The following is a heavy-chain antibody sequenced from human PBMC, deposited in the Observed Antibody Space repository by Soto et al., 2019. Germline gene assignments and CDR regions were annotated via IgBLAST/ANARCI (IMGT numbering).Heavy chain of an antibody. CDR3: VSDRGYGHASVPYS. D-gene: IGHD5-18*01. J-gene: IGHJ4*02. CDR2: ISYDGGLQ. V-gene: IGHV3-30*03. Sequence: QAHLVESGGGVVQPGRSLRLSCAASGFTFTSYGMHCVRQAPGTRLEWVAVISYDGGLQHYADSVKGRFTISRDNSKNMVLLQMNSLRAEDTAVYYCVSDRGYGHASVPYSWGQGTPVSVSS. CDR1: GFTFTSYG.